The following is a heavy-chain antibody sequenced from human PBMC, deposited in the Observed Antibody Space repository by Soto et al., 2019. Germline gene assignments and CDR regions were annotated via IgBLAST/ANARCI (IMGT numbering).Heavy chain of an antibody. CDR2: ISYDGSNK. V-gene: IGHV3-30*18. D-gene: IGHD6-13*01. J-gene: IGHJ4*02. CDR1: GFTFSSYG. CDR3: AKDYSGAAGPFDY. Sequence: GGSLRLSCAASGFTFSSYGMHWVRQAPGKGLEWVAVISYDGSNKYYADSVKGRFTISRDNSKNTLYLQMNSLRAEDTAVYYCAKDYSGAAGPFDYWGQGTLVTVSS.